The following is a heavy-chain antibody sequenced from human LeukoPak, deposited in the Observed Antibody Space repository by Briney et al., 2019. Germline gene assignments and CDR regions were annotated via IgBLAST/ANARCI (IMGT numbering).Heavy chain of an antibody. CDR1: GFTFSNYW. V-gene: IGHV3-7*01. Sequence: GGSLRLSCAGSGFTFSNYWMRWVREAPGKGLEWVANIKQDGSEKYYVDSVKGRFTISRDNAKNSLYLQMNSLRAEDTAVYYCARDRMAYSGYDIHSIGYWGQGTLVTVSS. D-gene: IGHD5-12*01. CDR2: IKQDGSEK. CDR3: ARDRMAYSGYDIHSIGY. J-gene: IGHJ4*02.